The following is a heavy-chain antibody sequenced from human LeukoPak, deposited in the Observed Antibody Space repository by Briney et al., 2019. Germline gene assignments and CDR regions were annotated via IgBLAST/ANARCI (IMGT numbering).Heavy chain of an antibody. CDR2: IYTSGST. CDR3: ASYIMITFGGVIVNSKYYSDY. D-gene: IGHD3-16*02. V-gene: IGHV4-61*02. CDR1: GGSISSSSYY. J-gene: IGHJ4*02. Sequence: SETLSLTCTVSGGSISSSSYYWSWIRQPAGKGLEWIGRIYTSGSTNYNPSLKSRVTISVDTSKNQFSLRLSAVTAADTAVYYCASYIMITFGGVIVNSKYYSDYWGQGTLVTVSS.